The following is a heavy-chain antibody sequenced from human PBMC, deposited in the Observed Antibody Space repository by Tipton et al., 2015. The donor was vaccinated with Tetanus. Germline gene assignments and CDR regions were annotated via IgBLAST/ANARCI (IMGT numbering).Heavy chain of an antibody. Sequence: TLSLTCAVYGGSFSGYYWSWIRQPPGKGLEWIGEINHSGSTNYNPSLKSRATISVDTSKNQFSLKLSSVTAADTAVYYCARVVGVPFDYWGQGTLVTVSS. V-gene: IGHV4-34*01. CDR2: INHSGST. D-gene: IGHD4/OR15-4a*01. CDR3: ARVVGVPFDY. CDR1: GGSFSGYY. J-gene: IGHJ4*02.